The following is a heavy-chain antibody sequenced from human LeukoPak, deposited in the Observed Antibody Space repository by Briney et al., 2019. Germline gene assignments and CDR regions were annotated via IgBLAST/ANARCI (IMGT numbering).Heavy chain of an antibody. CDR3: AKEASYCTNGVCYSRIFDT. V-gene: IGHV3-33*06. CDR2: IWNDGRNK. J-gene: IGHJ5*02. CDR1: GFTFISYG. D-gene: IGHD2-8*01. Sequence: GGSLRLSCAASGFTFISYGMHWVRQAPGKGLEWVSVIWNDGRNKYYADSVKGRFIISRDNSENTLYLQMNSLRAEDTAVYYSAKEASYCTNGVCYSRIFDTWGQGTLVTVSS.